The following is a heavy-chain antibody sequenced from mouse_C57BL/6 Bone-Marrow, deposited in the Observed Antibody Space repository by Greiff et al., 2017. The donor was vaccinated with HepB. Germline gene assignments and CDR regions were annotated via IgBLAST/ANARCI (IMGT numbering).Heavy chain of an antibody. CDR3: ARNFGPFYYYGYFDY. Sequence: VKLMESGPGLVAPSQSLSITCTVSGFSLTSYAISWVRQPPGKGLEWLGVIWTGGGTNYNSALKSRLSISKDNSKSQVFLKMNSRQTDDTARYYCARNFGPFYYYGYFDYWGQGTTLTVSS. D-gene: IGHD1-1*01. J-gene: IGHJ2*01. CDR1: GFSLTSYA. V-gene: IGHV2-9-1*01. CDR2: IWTGGGT.